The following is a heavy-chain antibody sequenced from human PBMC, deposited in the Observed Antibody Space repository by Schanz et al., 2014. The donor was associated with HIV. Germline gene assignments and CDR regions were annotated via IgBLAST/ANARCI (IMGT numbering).Heavy chain of an antibody. J-gene: IGHJ6*02. CDR1: GFTFRSYS. CDR2: ISYDGNTK. CDR3: AKDRRGGYQFLYGLDV. Sequence: QVQLVESGGGVVQPGRSQRLSCAASGFTFRSYSMHWVRQAPGKGLEWVALISYDGNTKYYADSVKGRFSISRDKSKNTLYLQMNRLRAEDTAVYYCAKDRRGGYQFLYGLDVWGQGTTVTVSS. D-gene: IGHD2-2*01. V-gene: IGHV3-30*18.